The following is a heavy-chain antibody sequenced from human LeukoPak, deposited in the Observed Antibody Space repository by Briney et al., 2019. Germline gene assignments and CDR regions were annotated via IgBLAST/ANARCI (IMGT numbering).Heavy chain of an antibody. D-gene: IGHD2-21*02. V-gene: IGHV3-23*01. CDR3: AKARHIVVVTAIPFDY. CDR1: GIHFSSYA. CDR2: INGSGGST. J-gene: IGHJ4*02. Sequence: GSLRLSFAASGIHFSSYAMSWVRPAPGKGVEWVSAINGSGGSTYYADSVKGRFTISRDNSKNTLYLQMNSLRAEDTAVYCCAKARHIVVVTAIPFDYWGQGTLVTVSS.